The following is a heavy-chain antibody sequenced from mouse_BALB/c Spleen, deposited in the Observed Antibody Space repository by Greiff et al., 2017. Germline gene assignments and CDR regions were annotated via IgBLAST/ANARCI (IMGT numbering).Heavy chain of an antibody. J-gene: IGHJ2*01. CDR2: INPNNGGT. CDR1: GYTFTDYN. V-gene: IGHV1-18*01. Sequence: VQLQQSGPELVKPGASVKIPCKASGYTFTDYNMDWVKQSHGKSLEWIGDINPNNGGTIYNQKFKGKATLTVDKSSSTAYMELRSLTSEDTAVYYCARTYYRYEGFDYWGQGTTLTVSS. D-gene: IGHD2-14*01. CDR3: ARTYYRYEGFDY.